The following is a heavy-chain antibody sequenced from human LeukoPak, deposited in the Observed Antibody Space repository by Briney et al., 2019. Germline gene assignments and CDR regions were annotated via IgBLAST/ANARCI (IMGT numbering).Heavy chain of an antibody. CDR1: GGSISSYY. V-gene: IGHV4-59*01. CDR3: ARATAAAGTRY. Sequence: SETLSLTCTVSGGSISSYYWSWIRQPPGKGLEWIGYIYYSGSTNYNPSLKSRVTISVDTSKNQFSLKLSSVTAADTAVYYCARATAAAGTRYWGQGTLVTVSS. J-gene: IGHJ4*02. CDR2: IYYSGST. D-gene: IGHD6-13*01.